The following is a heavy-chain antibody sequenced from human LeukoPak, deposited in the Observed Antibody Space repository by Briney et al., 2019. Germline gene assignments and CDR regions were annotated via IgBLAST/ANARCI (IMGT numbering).Heavy chain of an antibody. CDR1: GGSIRSYY. CDR3: ARTGSTVTMLYPFDH. D-gene: IGHD4-17*01. J-gene: IGHJ4*02. V-gene: IGHV4-59*01. CDR2: IYYSGST. Sequence: SETLSLTCTVSGGSIRSYYWSWIRQPLGKGLEWIGYIYYSGSTNYNPSLKSRVSISVDTSKNQFSLKLSSVTAADTAVYYCARTGSTVTMLYPFDHWGQGTLVTVSS.